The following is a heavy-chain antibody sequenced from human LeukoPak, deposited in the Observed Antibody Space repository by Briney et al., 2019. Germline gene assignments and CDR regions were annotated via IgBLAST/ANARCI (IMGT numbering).Heavy chain of an antibody. D-gene: IGHD2-15*01. V-gene: IGHV1-8*03. Sequence: ASVKVSCKASGYTFTGYDINWVRQATGQGLEWMGWMNPNSGNTGYAQKFQGRVTITRNTSTSTVYMELSSLSSEDTAVYYCASRRSCSGGICYGLDYWGQGTLVTVSS. J-gene: IGHJ4*02. CDR1: GYTFTGYD. CDR3: ASRRSCSGGICYGLDY. CDR2: MNPNSGNT.